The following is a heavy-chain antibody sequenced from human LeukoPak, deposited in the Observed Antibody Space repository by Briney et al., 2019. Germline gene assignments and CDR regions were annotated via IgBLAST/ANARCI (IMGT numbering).Heavy chain of an antibody. V-gene: IGHV1-46*01. J-gene: IGHJ6*03. D-gene: IGHD3-10*01. CDR3: ARDPGEWDGNMDV. CDR2: INPSGGST. Sequence: ASVKVSCKASGYTFTSYYMHWVRQAPGQGLEWMGIINPSGGSTSYAQKFQGRVTMTRDMSTSTVYMELSSLRSEDTAAYYCARDPGEWDGNMDVWGKGTTVTVSS. CDR1: GYTFTSYY.